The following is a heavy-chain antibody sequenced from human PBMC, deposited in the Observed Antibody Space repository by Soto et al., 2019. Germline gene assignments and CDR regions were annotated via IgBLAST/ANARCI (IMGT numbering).Heavy chain of an antibody. J-gene: IGHJ4*02. CDR1: GFSLSTSGVG. CDR3: AHSSEAEDYDYVWGSYRQYYFDY. Sequence: QITLKESGPTLVKPIQTLTLTCTFSGFSLSTSGVGVGWIRQPPGKALEWLALIYWDDDKRYSPSLKSRLTITKDTSKNQVVLTMTNMDPVDTATYYCAHSSEAEDYDYVWGSYRQYYFDYWGQGTLVTVSS. CDR2: IYWDDDK. V-gene: IGHV2-5*02. D-gene: IGHD3-16*02.